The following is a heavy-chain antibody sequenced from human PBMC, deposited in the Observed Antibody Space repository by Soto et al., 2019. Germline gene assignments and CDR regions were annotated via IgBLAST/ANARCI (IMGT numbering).Heavy chain of an antibody. CDR2: MNPNSGNT. D-gene: IGHD3-22*01. CDR1: GYTFTSYD. CDR3: ARNYYDSSGYYPPLGY. V-gene: IGHV1-8*01. J-gene: IGHJ4*02. Sequence: QVQLVQSGAEVKKPGASVKVSCKASGYTFTSYDINWVRQATGQGLEWMGWMNPNSGNTGYAQKFQGRVTMTRNTSISTAYMELSSLRSEDTAVYYCARNYYDSSGYYPPLGYWGQGTLVTVSS.